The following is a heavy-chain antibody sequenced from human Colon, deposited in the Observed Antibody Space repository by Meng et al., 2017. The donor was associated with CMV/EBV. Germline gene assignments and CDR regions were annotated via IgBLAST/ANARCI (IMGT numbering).Heavy chain of an antibody. CDR2: IKQDGSEK. CDR1: GLTFSAYY. Sequence: SCAASGLTFSAYYMNWIRQAPGKGLEWVANIKQDGSEKYYVDSVKGRFTISRDNAKNSLYLQMNSLRAEETAVYYCATGRTIFGVVTPGPYYFDYWGQGSLVTVSS. CDR3: ATGRTIFGVVTPGPYYFDY. D-gene: IGHD3-3*01. V-gene: IGHV3-7*01. J-gene: IGHJ4*02.